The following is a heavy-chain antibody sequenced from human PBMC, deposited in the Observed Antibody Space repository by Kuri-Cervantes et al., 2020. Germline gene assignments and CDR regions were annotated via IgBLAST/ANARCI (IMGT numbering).Heavy chain of an antibody. CDR1: GFTFDDYA. V-gene: IGHV3-9*01. CDR2: ISWNSGSI. J-gene: IGHJ4*02. CDR3: AKDMTLTGYLLFDY. D-gene: IGHD3-9*01. Sequence: SLKISCAASGFTFDDYAMHWVRQAPGKDLEWVSGISWNSGSIGYADSVKGRFTISRDNAKNSLYLQMNSLRAEDTALYYCAKDMTLTGYLLFDYWGQGTLVTVSS.